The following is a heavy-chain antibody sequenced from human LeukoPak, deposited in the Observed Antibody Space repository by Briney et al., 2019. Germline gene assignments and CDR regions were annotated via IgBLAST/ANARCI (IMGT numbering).Heavy chain of an antibody. Sequence: PGGSLRLSCAASGFTFSSYAMSWVRQAPGKGLEWVSAISGGGGNTYYADSVKGRFTIPRDNSNNTLYLQMNSLRAEDTALYYCAKSSGYSYGYGHYYMDIWGKGTTVTVSS. J-gene: IGHJ6*03. D-gene: IGHD5-18*01. CDR1: GFTFSSYA. CDR3: AKSSGYSYGYGHYYMDI. V-gene: IGHV3-23*01. CDR2: ISGGGGNT.